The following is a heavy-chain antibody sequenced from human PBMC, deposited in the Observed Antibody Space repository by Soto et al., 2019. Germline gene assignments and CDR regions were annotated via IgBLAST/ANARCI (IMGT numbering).Heavy chain of an antibody. Sequence: PSETLSLTCAVPGGSISSSNWWSWVRQPPGKGLEWIGEIYHSGSTNYNPSLKSRVTISVDKSKNQFSLKLSSVTAADTAVYYCAGTNYYGSGSYSRFDYWGQGTLVTVSS. J-gene: IGHJ4*02. CDR3: AGTNYYGSGSYSRFDY. CDR2: IYHSGST. D-gene: IGHD3-10*01. V-gene: IGHV4-4*02. CDR1: GGSISSSNW.